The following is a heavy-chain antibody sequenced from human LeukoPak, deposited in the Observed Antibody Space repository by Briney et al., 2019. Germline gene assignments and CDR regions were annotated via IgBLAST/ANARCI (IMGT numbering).Heavy chain of an antibody. V-gene: IGHV4-4*07. CDR3: ARGRGPDYDYYYMDV. J-gene: IGHJ6*03. CDR1: GGSITGYY. CDR2: IYTSGTT. Sequence: SETLSLTCIVSGGSITGYYWSWIRQPPGKGLEWIGRIYTSGTTKYNPSLKSRVTISVDTSKNQFSLRLSSVTAADTAVYYCARGRGPDYDYYYMDVWDKGTTVTVSS.